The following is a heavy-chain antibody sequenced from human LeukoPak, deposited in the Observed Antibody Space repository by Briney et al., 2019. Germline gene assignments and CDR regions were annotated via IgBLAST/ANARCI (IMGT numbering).Heavy chain of an antibody. J-gene: IGHJ4*02. Sequence: GSLKISCAASGFTFSSYAMSWVRQAPGKGLEWVSSISNSGGRTFYTDSVKGRFTISRDNSKITLYLQMNSLRAEDTAVYYCAKSYNGYESKPDYWGQGTLVTVSS. D-gene: IGHD5-12*01. V-gene: IGHV3-23*01. CDR1: GFTFSSYA. CDR3: AKSYNGYESKPDY. CDR2: ISNSGGRT.